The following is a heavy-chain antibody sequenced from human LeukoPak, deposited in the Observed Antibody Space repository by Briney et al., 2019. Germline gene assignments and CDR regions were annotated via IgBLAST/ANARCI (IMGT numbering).Heavy chain of an antibody. CDR1: GYTFTGYY. J-gene: IGHJ4*02. V-gene: IGHV1-2*02. D-gene: IGHD6-19*01. CDR3: ARRVFSGWGYYFDY. CDR2: INPKSGGT. Sequence: ASVKVSCKASGYTFTGYYMHWVRQAPGQGLEWVGWINPKSGGTNYAQKFQGRITMTSDTSITTVYMELSRLRSGDTAVYYCARRVFSGWGYYFDYWGQGTLVTVSS.